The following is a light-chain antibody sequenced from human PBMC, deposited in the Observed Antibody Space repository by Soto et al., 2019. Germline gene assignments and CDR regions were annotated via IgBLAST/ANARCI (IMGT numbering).Light chain of an antibody. Sequence: DIQMTQSPSSLSASVGDRVTITCRASQSISSYLNWYQQKPGKAPKLLIYAASSLQSGVPSRFSGSGSGTDFTLTISSLQPEDFATYYCQQSYSTPITFGQGIRLEI. CDR2: AAS. CDR3: QQSYSTPIT. CDR1: QSISSY. J-gene: IGKJ5*01. V-gene: IGKV1-39*01.